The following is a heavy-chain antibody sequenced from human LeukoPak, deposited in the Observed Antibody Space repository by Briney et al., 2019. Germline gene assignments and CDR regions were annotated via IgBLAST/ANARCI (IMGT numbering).Heavy chain of an antibody. V-gene: IGHV3-23*01. Sequence: SSSSYYWGWIRQPPGKGLEWVSGISGSGGNTYYADSVKGRFTISRDNSKTTVYLLMNSLTAEDTAFYFCARGGDYGVKIDFWGQGTLVTVSS. D-gene: IGHD3-16*01. CDR3: ARGGDYGVKIDF. CDR1: SSSSYY. J-gene: IGHJ4*02. CDR2: ISGSGGNT.